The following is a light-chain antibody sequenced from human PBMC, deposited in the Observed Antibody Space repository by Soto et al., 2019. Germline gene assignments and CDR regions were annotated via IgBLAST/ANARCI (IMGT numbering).Light chain of an antibody. CDR1: SSNIGSNT. CDR2: SNH. V-gene: IGLV1-44*01. Sequence: QSVLTQPPSASGTPGQRVTISCSGSSSNIGSNTVNWYQQLPGTAPKLLIYSNHQRPSGVPDRFSGSQSGTSASLAISGLQSEDEDDYYCAAWDDSLNGVVFGGGTKLTVL. J-gene: IGLJ2*01. CDR3: AAWDDSLNGVV.